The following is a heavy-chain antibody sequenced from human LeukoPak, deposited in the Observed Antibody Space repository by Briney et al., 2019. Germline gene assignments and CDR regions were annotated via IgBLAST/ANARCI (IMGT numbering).Heavy chain of an antibody. CDR1: GYSFTSYC. Sequence: GESLKISCKGSGYSFTSYCIGWVRQMPGKGLEWMGIIYPGDSDTRYSPSFQGQVTISADKSISTAYLQWSSLKASDTAMYYCARFPYSSSWDFDYWGQGTLVTVSS. CDR3: ARFPYSSSWDFDY. V-gene: IGHV5-51*01. D-gene: IGHD6-13*01. J-gene: IGHJ4*02. CDR2: IYPGDSDT.